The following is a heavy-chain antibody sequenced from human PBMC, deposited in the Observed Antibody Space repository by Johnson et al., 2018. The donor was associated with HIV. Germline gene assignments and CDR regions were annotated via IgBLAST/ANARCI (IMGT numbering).Heavy chain of an antibody. D-gene: IGHD3-10*01. V-gene: IGHV3-9*01. Sequence: LGVSCAASGFTFADYAIHWVRQAPGKGLEWVSGISWNSGAIGYADSVKGRFTISRDNAKNSLYLQMNSLRAEDTALYYCARGEGRGAFDIWGQGTMVTVSS. J-gene: IGHJ3*02. CDR1: GFTFADYA. CDR2: ISWNSGAI. CDR3: ARGEGRGAFDI.